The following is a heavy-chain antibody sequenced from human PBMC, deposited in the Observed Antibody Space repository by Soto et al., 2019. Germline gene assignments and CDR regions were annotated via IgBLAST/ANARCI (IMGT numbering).Heavy chain of an antibody. J-gene: IGHJ4*01. D-gene: IGHD2-21*01. Sequence: SETLSLTCTVSGGSISSYYWSWIRQPPGKGLERIGYIYYSGSTNYNPSLKSRVTISVDTSKNQFSLKLSSVTAADTAVYYYGCGDSGGLLAYWAQGTLVTVSS. CDR1: GGSISSYY. CDR2: IYYSGST. V-gene: IGHV4-59*12. CDR3: GCGDSGGLLAY.